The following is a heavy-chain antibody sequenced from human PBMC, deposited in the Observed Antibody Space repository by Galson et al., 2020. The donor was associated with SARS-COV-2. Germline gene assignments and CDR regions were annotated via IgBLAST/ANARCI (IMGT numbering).Heavy chain of an antibody. CDR2: ISYDGSNK. D-gene: IGHD2-2*02. V-gene: IGHV3-30-3*01. J-gene: IGHJ5*02. Sequence: GGSLRLSCAASGFTFSSYAMHWVRQAPGKGLEWVAVISYDGSNKYYADSVKGRFTISRDNSKNTLYLQMNSLRAEDTAVYYCARNTPRNWFDPWGQGTLVTVSS. CDR1: GFTFSSYA. CDR3: ARNTPRNWFDP.